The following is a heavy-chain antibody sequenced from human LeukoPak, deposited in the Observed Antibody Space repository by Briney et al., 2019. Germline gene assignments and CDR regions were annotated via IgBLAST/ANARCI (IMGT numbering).Heavy chain of an antibody. J-gene: IGHJ6*04. V-gene: IGHV3-7*01. Sequence: PGGSLRLSCAASGFTFSRYWMSWVRQAPGKGLEWVANIKQDGSEKYYVDSVKGRFTISRDNARNSLYLQMNSLRAEDTAVYYCARDSRFGSPVWGNGTTVTISS. D-gene: IGHD3-16*01. CDR1: GFTFSRYW. CDR2: IKQDGSEK. CDR3: ARDSRFGSPV.